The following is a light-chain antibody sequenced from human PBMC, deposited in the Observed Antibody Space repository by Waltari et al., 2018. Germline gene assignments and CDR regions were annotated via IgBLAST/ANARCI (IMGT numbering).Light chain of an antibody. CDR3: QKADSFPPYT. Sequence: DIQMTQSPSSVSASVGYTVTITCRASQDINNWLAWFQQKPGKTPKLLISAASSLRSGVPSRFSGSGFGTDFTLTISNLQPEDFAIYYCQKADSFPPYTFGQGTKVEIQ. CDR1: QDINNW. CDR2: AAS. J-gene: IGKJ2*01. V-gene: IGKV1-12*01.